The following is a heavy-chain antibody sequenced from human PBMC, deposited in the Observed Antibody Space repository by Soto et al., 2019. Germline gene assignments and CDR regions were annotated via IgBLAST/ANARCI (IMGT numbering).Heavy chain of an antibody. J-gene: IGHJ4*02. D-gene: IGHD1-26*01. CDR1: GDRLTIYW. CDR2: IDPYDSNT. V-gene: IGHV5-10-1*01. CDR3: AELSGSYRPFDY. Sequence: GESLKISCKGSGDRLTIYWINWVLQMPGKGLEWMGRIDPYDSNTIYSPSLQGHVTISADKSTNTAYLHWSSLKASDTAIYYCAELSGSYRPFDYWGQGTVVTVSS.